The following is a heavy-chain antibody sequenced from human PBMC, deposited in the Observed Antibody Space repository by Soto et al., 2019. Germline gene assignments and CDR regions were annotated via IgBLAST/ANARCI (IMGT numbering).Heavy chain of an antibody. CDR3: ARDPSTAAPFDY. Sequence: ASVKVSCKASGYTFTSYGISWVRQAPGQGLEWMGWISAYNGNTNYAQKLQGRVTMTTDTSTSTAYMELRSLRSDNTAVYYCARDPSTAAPFDYWGQGPLVTVSS. V-gene: IGHV1-18*01. CDR2: ISAYNGNT. J-gene: IGHJ4*02. CDR1: GYTFTSYG. D-gene: IGHD6-6*01.